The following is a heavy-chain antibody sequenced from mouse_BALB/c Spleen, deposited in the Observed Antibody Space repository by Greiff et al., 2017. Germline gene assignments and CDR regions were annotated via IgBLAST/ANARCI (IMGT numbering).Heavy chain of an antibody. D-gene: IGHD1-2*01. V-gene: IGHV1-54*01. CDR3: ARTTATAMDY. J-gene: IGHJ4*01. CDR1: GYAFTNYL. Sequence: VQLQQSGAELVRPGTSVKVSCKASGYAFTNYLIEWVKQRPGQGLEWIGVINPGSGGTNYNEKFKGKATLTADKSSSTAYMQLSSLTSDDSAVYFCARTTATAMDYWGQGTSVTVSS. CDR2: INPGSGGT.